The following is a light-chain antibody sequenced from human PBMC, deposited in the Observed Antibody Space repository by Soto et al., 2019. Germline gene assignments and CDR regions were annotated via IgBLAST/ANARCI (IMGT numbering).Light chain of an antibody. Sequence: QSALTQPASVSGSPGQSITISCSGTSSDIGTYDHVAWFQQFPGETPKLVIYSVSDRPSGVSYRFSGSKSGNTASLTISGLQADDGADYYCISYTVSRSYVFGTGTKVTVL. CDR3: ISYTVSRSYV. CDR2: SVS. J-gene: IGLJ1*01. V-gene: IGLV2-14*01. CDR1: SSDIGTYDH.